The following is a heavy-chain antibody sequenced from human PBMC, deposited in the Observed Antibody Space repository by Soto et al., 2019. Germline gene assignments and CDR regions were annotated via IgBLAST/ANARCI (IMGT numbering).Heavy chain of an antibody. V-gene: IGHV4-59*01. Sequence: QVQLQESGPGLVKPSETLSLTCTVSGGSINSYYWSWIRQPPGKRLEWIGYVHYGGNTNYNPSLKRRVTISVDTSKKPFSLNLTSVTAADTAVYFCVREVPFPAEPDYYYMDVWGKGTTVAVSS. CDR2: VHYGGNT. J-gene: IGHJ6*03. CDR1: GGSINSYY. CDR3: VREVPFPAEPDYYYMDV. D-gene: IGHD2-2*01.